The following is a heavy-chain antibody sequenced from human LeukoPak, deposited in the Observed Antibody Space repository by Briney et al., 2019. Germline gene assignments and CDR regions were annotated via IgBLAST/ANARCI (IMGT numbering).Heavy chain of an antibody. CDR2: INSDGSST. J-gene: IGHJ4*02. D-gene: IGHD3-22*01. CDR1: GFTFSSYW. Sequence: GSLRLSCAASGFTFSSYWMHWVRQAPGKGLVWVSRINSDGSSTSYADSVKGRFTISRDNAKNTLYLQMNSLRAEDTAVYYCARASDYDSSGYYYDYWGQGTLVTVSS. V-gene: IGHV3-74*01. CDR3: ARASDYDSSGYYYDY.